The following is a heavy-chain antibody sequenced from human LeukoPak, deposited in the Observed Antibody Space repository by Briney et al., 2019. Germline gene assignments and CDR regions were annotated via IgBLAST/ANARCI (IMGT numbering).Heavy chain of an antibody. CDR2: IIPIFGTA. Sequence: SVKVSCKASGGTFSSYAISWVRQAPGQGLEWMGGIIPIFGTANYAQKFQGRVTITTDESTSTAYMELSSLRSEDTAVYYCAMRYCGYDNPHQTDFDYWGQGTLVTVSS. CDR3: AMRYCGYDNPHQTDFDY. CDR1: GGTFSSYA. V-gene: IGHV1-69*05. D-gene: IGHD5-12*01. J-gene: IGHJ4*02.